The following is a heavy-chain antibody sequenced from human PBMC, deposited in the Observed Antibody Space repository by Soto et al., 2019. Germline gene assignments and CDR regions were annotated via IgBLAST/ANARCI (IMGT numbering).Heavy chain of an antibody. D-gene: IGHD1-1*01. J-gene: IGHJ6*02. Sequence: QVQLQESGPGLVKPSQTLSLTCTVSGGSISGGGYYWSWIRQHPGKGLEWIGYIYYSGTTYYNPSLQSRLTISVDTSETQCSLKLSSVTAADTAVYYCARAVHSRYQYGMDVWGQGTTVTVSS. CDR1: GGSISGGGYY. V-gene: IGHV4-31*03. CDR3: ARAVHSRYQYGMDV. CDR2: IYYSGTT.